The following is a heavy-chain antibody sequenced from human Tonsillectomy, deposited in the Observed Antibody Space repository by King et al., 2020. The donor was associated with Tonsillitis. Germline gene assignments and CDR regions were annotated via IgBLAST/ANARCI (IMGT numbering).Heavy chain of an antibody. V-gene: IGHV3-74*01. CDR2: INSDGSST. D-gene: IGHD3-10*01. J-gene: IGHJ6*03. Sequence: VQLVESGGGLVQPGGSLRLSCAASGFTFSSYWMHWVRQAPGKGLVWVSRINSDGSSTSYADSVKGRFTISRDNAKNTLYLQVNSLRAEDTAVYYCARGNYYYGSGSYYNHYYMDVWVKGTTVTVSS. CDR3: ARGNYYYGSGSYYNHYYMDV. CDR1: GFTFSSYW.